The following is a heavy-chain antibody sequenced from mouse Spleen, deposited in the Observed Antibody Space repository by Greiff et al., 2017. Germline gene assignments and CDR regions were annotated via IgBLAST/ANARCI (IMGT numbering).Heavy chain of an antibody. CDR1: GYAFSSSW. J-gene: IGHJ4*01. Sequence: VKLMESGPELVKPGASVKISCKASGYAFSSSWMNWVKQRPGKGLEWIGRIYPGDGDTNYNGKFKGKATLTADKSSSTAYMQLSSLTSEDSAVYFCARSLAVSYYAMDYWGQGTSVTVSS. CDR3: ARSLAVSYYAMDY. CDR2: IYPGDGDT. D-gene: IGHD1-1*01. V-gene: IGHV1-82*01.